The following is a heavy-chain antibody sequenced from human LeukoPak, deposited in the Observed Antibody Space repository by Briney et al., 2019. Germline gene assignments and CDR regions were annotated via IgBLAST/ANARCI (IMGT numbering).Heavy chain of an antibody. V-gene: IGHV5-51*01. Sequence: GESLKISCKASGYSFTSYWIGWVRQMPGKSLEWMGVIYPGDSDTRYSPSFQGQVTISADKSISTAYLQWSSLKASDTAMYYCATTGPEYSSSWYLHFWGQGTLVTVSS. J-gene: IGHJ4*02. D-gene: IGHD6-13*01. CDR3: ATTGPEYSSSWYLHF. CDR2: IYPGDSDT. CDR1: GYSFTSYW.